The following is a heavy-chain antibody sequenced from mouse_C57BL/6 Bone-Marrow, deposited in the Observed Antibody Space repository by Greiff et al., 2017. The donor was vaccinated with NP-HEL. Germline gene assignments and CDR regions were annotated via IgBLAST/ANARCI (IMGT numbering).Heavy chain of an antibody. V-gene: IGHV1-55*01. CDR1: GYTFTSYW. CDR3: ARVQNWDEGY. CDR2: IYPGSGST. J-gene: IGHJ2*01. D-gene: IGHD4-1*01. Sequence: VQLQQPGAELVKPGASVKMSCKASGYTFTSYWITWVTQRPGQGLEWIGDIYPGSGSTNYNEKFKSKTTLTVDTSSSPAYMQLSSLTSEDSAVFYCARVQNWDEGYWGQGTTLTVSS.